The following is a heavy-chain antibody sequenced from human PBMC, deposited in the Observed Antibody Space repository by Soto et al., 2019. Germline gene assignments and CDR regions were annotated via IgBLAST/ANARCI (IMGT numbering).Heavy chain of an antibody. CDR2: INPNSGGT. Sequence: ASSVKVSCTASGYTFTGYDMNWVRQAPGQGLAWMGWINPNSGGTNYAQKFQGRVTMTRDTSISTAYMELSRLRSDDTAVYYCAMNDFWSGYYSYGIGVLGQGTPGTGSS. V-gene: IGHV1-2*02. CDR3: AMNDFWSGYYSYGIGV. D-gene: IGHD3-3*01. J-gene: IGHJ6*01. CDR1: GYTFTGYD.